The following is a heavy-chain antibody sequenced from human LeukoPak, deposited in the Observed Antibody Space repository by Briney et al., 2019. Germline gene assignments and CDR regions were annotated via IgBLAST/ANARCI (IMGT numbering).Heavy chain of an antibody. D-gene: IGHD3-10*01. CDR1: GGSISSYY. CDR2: IYYSGST. V-gene: IGHV4-59*01. J-gene: IGHJ4*02. Sequence: KSSETLSLTCTVSGGSISSYYWSWIRQPPGKGLEWIGYIYYSGSTNYNPSLKSRVTISVDTSKNQFSLKLSSVTAADTAVYYCAREPAVRGVTIRGVYFDYWGQGTLVTVSS. CDR3: AREPAVRGVTIRGVYFDY.